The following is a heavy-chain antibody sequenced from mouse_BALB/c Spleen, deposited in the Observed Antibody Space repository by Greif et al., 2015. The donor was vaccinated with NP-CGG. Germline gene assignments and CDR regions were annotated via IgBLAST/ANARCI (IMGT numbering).Heavy chain of an antibody. J-gene: IGHJ1*01. Sequence: QVQLQQSGAELVRPGTSVKVSCKASGYAFTNYLIEWAKQRPGQGLEWIGVINPGSGGTNYNEKFKGKATLTADKSSSTAYMQLSSLTSDDSAVYFCARSYRYDWYFDVWGAGTTVTVPS. D-gene: IGHD2-14*01. V-gene: IGHV1-54*01. CDR2: INPGSGGT. CDR1: GYAFTNYL. CDR3: ARSYRYDWYFDV.